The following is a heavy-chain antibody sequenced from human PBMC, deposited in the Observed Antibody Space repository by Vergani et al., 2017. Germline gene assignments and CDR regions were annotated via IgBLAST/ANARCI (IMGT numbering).Heavy chain of an antibody. CDR1: GASIRSSNYY. CDR3: ARHSTVEWLVKLGWIDP. CDR2: IYYSGST. Sequence: QLQPQESGPGLVKPSATLSLTCSVSGASIRSSNYYWGWIRQPPGKGLEWIASIYYSGSTYYNPSLKSRVTISVDTTKNQFSPKLSSVTAAYTAVYFCARHSTVEWLVKLGWIDPWGQGILVTVSS. D-gene: IGHD6-19*01. J-gene: IGHJ5*02. V-gene: IGHV4-39*01.